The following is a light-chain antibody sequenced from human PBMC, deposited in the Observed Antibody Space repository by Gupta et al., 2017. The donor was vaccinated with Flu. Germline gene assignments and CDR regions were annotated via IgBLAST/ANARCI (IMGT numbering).Light chain of an antibody. CDR2: AVS. CDR3: QQSYSSPYT. CDR1: QRIRRN. V-gene: IGKV1-39*01. J-gene: IGKJ2*01. Sequence: DIQMTQSPSSLSASVGDRVTITCRASQRIRRNFNWYQQKPGKAPKVMIYAVSSLQSGVPSRFRGSGSGTDFTLTISSLQPEEFSTYYCQQSYSSPYTFGQGTNLEIK.